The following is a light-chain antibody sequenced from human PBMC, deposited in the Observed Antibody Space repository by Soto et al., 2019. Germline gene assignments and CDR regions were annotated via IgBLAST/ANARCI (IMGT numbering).Light chain of an antibody. J-gene: IGKJ1*01. CDR1: QSVSSK. V-gene: IGKV3-15*01. CDR2: CAA. CDR3: YHYNDWPPTWT. Sequence: EIVMTQSPATLSVSPGERATLSCRASQSVSSKLAWYQQKPGQAPRVLLYCAATSASGIPSRFSGSGGGTEFTPTIISMQSDDFAVYYCYHYNDWPPTWTFGQGTRVEIK.